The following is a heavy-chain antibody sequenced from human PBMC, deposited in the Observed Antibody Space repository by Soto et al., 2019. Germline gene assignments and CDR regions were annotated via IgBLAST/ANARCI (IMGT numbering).Heavy chain of an antibody. V-gene: IGHV3-7*01. D-gene: IGHD1-26*01. CDR3: ASGGAGAFPGYFDY. CDR1: GFTFSSYW. Sequence: GGSLRLSCAASGFTFSSYWMSWVRQAPGKGLEWVANIKQDGSEKYYVDSVKGRFTISRDNAKNSLYLQMNSLRAEDTAVYYCASGGAGAFPGYFDYWGQGTLVTVSS. CDR2: IKQDGSEK. J-gene: IGHJ4*02.